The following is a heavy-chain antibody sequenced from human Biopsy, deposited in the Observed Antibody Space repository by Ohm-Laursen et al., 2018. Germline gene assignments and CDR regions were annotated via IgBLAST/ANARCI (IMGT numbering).Heavy chain of an antibody. J-gene: IGHJ4*02. V-gene: IGHV4-38-2*01. CDR2: IFKDGNT. CDR1: GYSISSDYR. D-gene: IGHD6-19*01. Sequence: TLSLTCAVSGYSISSDYRWGWIRQAPGKTLEWLGNIFKDGNTHYNPSLRSRLVISIDTSKNQFSLMMTSVSGADTAVYFCARVGSGWAPFDKWGPGTLVTVSS. CDR3: ARVGSGWAPFDK.